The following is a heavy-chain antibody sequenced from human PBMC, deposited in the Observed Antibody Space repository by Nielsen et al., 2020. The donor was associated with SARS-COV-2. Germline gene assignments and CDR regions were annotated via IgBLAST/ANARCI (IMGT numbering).Heavy chain of an antibody. V-gene: IGHV1-24*01. CDR3: ATAPPVRFSWFDP. Sequence: ASVKVSCKVSGYTLTELSMHWVRQAPGKGLEWMGGVDPKDPDEIIYAQKFEGRVTMTEDTSTDTAYMELSSLTSDDTAVYYCATAPPVRFSWFDPWGQGTLVTVSS. J-gene: IGHJ5*02. D-gene: IGHD3-3*01. CDR1: GYTLTELS. CDR2: VDPKDPDEI.